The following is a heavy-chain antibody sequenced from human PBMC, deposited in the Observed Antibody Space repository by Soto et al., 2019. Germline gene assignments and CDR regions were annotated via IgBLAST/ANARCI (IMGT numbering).Heavy chain of an antibody. J-gene: IGHJ3*02. D-gene: IGHD2-2*01. V-gene: IGHV3-74*01. CDR3: AREAGYCSTTSCYRRAFDT. CDR1: GFTFTGHW. Sequence: GGSLRLSCAASGFTFTGHWMHWVRQVPGKGLVWVARINTEGDSTNDADSVKGRFTISRDSATNTVYLQMNGLGVDDTSVYFCAREAGYCSTTSCYRRAFDTWGQGTMVTVSS. CDR2: INTEGDST.